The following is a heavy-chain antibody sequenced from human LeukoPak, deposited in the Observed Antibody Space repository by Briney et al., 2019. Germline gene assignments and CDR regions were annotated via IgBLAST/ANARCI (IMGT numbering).Heavy chain of an antibody. CDR3: ARERIVLVLPAIGFDY. CDR2: IYYSGST. V-gene: IGHV4-39*07. D-gene: IGHD2-8*02. Sequence: SETLSLTCTVSGGSISSSNYYWGWIRQPPGKGLEWIGSIYYSGSTYYNPSLKSRVTISVDTSKNQFSLKLSSVTAADTAVYYCARERIVLVLPAIGFDYWGQGTLVTVSS. J-gene: IGHJ4*02. CDR1: GGSISSSNYY.